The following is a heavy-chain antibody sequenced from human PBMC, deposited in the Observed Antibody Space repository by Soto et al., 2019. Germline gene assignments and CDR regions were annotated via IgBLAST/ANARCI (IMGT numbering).Heavy chain of an antibody. CDR2: ISASNGNT. J-gene: IGHJ4*02. CDR1: GYTFNKYS. Sequence: QGQLVQSVAEVKKPGASVKVSCKASGYTFNKYSISWVRQAPGQGLEWMGWISASNGNTDFAQKFQGRVTMAIDTSTSTAYMELRSLRSDDTAVFYCTRGHGDFAGDFDYWGQGTLVTVSS. CDR3: TRGHGDFAGDFDY. D-gene: IGHD4-17*01. V-gene: IGHV1-18*04.